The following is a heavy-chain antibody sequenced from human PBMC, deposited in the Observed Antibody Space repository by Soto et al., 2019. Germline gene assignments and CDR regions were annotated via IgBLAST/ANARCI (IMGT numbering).Heavy chain of an antibody. V-gene: IGHV3-21*01. CDR1: GFTFSSYA. Sequence: PGGSLRLSCAASGFTFSSYAMTWVRQAPGKGLEWVSSISSSSSYIYYADSVKGRFTISRDNAKNSLYLQMNSLRAEDTAVYYCARTQEYSGSFADYWGRGTLVTVSS. J-gene: IGHJ4*02. D-gene: IGHD1-26*01. CDR2: ISSSSSYI. CDR3: ARTQEYSGSFADY.